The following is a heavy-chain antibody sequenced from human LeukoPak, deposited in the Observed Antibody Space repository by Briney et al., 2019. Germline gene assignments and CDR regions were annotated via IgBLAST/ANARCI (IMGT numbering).Heavy chain of an antibody. D-gene: IGHD6-6*01. CDR2: IYYSGST. CDR3: ARPYSSSSTDYFDY. CDR1: GGSISSSSYY. J-gene: IGHJ4*02. Sequence: PSETLSLTCTVSGGSISSSSYYWGWTRQPPGKGLEWIGSIYYSGSTYYNPSLKSRVTISVDTSKNQFSLKLSSVTAADTAVYYCARPYSSSSTDYFDYWGQGTLVTVSS. V-gene: IGHV4-39*01.